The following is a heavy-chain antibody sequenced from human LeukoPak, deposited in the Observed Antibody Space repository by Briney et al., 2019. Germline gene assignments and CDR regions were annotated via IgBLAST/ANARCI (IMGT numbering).Heavy chain of an antibody. V-gene: IGHV3-23*01. CDR2: ISGSGGST. CDR1: GFTFSNYA. D-gene: IGHD2-15*01. CDR3: AKVRSAVVAAATNY. Sequence: PGGSLRLSCAASGFTFSNYAMSWVRQAPGKGLEWVSVISGSGGSTYHADSVKGRFTISRDNSNNTLHLQMNSLRAEDTAIYYCAKVRSAVVAAATNYWGQGTLVTVSS. J-gene: IGHJ4*02.